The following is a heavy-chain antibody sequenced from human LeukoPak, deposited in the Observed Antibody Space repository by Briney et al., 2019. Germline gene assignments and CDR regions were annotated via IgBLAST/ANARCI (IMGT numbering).Heavy chain of an antibody. CDR2: INGDGTST. Sequence: GGSPRLSCAASGFTFSNYWMHWVRQAPGKGLVWVSRINGDGTSTNYADSVMGRFTISRDNAKNTLYVQMNSLRAEDTAVYYCARAGGDNYVWGSYRSGIDYWGQGTLVTVSS. CDR1: GFTFSNYW. V-gene: IGHV3-74*01. CDR3: ARAGGDNYVWGSYRSGIDY. J-gene: IGHJ4*02. D-gene: IGHD3-16*02.